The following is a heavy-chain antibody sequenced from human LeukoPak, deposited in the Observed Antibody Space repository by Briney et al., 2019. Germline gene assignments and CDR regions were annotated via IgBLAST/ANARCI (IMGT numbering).Heavy chain of an antibody. CDR3: ARDEGVDASGYYSYWYFDL. J-gene: IGHJ2*01. V-gene: IGHV4-61*03. D-gene: IGHD3-22*01. Sequence: SETLSLTCTVSGDSISSGDYYWSWIRQPPGKGLEWIGYIYYSGSTNYNPSLKSRVTISVDTSKNHFSLKLSSVTAADTAVYYCARDEGVDASGYYSYWYFDLWGRGTLVTVSS. CDR1: GDSISSGDYY. CDR2: IYYSGST.